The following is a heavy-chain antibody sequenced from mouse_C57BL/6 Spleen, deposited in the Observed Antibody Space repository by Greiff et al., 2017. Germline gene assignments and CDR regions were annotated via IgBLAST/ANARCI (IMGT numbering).Heavy chain of an antibody. CDR1: GFTFSSYA. J-gene: IGHJ2*01. V-gene: IGHV5-4*03. Sequence: EVNLVESGGGLVKPGGSLKLSCAASGFTFSSYAMSWVRQTPEKRLEWVATISDGGSYTYYPDNVKGRFTISRDNAKNNLYLQMSHLKSEDTAMYYCARADYRDNYFDYWGQGTTLTVSS. CDR2: ISDGGSYT. D-gene: IGHD2-4*01. CDR3: ARADYRDNYFDY.